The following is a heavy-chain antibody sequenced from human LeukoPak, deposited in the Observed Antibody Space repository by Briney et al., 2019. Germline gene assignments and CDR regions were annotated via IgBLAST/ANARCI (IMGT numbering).Heavy chain of an antibody. CDR3: ARLIRPYFDY. J-gene: IGHJ4*02. CDR2: IKQDGSEK. V-gene: IGHV3-7*05. CDR1: GFTFSSYW. Sequence: GGSLRLSCAASGFTFSSYWMSWVRQAPRKGLEWVASIKQDGSEKYYVDPVKGRFTISRDNAKNSLYLQMNSLRAEDTAVYYCARLIRPYFDYWGQGTLVTVSS.